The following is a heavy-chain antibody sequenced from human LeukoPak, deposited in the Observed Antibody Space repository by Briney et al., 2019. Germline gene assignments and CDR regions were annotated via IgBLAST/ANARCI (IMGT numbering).Heavy chain of an antibody. V-gene: IGHV1-2*02. CDR1: GHTFIGYY. J-gene: IGHJ3*02. D-gene: IGHD3-22*01. CDR2: LNPNSGGT. CDR3: ARDYYDASGNGAYDI. Sequence: ASVKVSCKASGHTFIGYYLHWVRQAPGQGPEWMGWLNPNSGGTKYVEKFQGRATMTRDTSITTVYMEMSRLRSDDTAVYYCARDYYDASGNGAYDIWGQGTMVTVSS.